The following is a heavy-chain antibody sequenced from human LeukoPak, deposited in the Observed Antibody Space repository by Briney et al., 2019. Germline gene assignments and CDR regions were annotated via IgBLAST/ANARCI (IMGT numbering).Heavy chain of an antibody. V-gene: IGHV1-46*01. J-gene: IGHJ3*02. Sequence: SVNVSCMASGYTFTNYYMQWLRQAPPQGLEWVGLINPSGGSTSYAQTLQGRVPMTRNTSKSTVHMELNSLRSEDTAVYYWARGLGSEYVFDIWGQGTMVTVSS. CDR3: ARGLGSEYVFDI. D-gene: IGHD3-10*01. CDR2: INPSGGST. CDR1: GYTFTNYY.